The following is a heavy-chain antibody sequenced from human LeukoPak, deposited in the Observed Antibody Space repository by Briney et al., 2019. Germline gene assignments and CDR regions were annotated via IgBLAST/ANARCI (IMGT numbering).Heavy chain of an antibody. CDR2: IIPILGIT. V-gene: IGHV1-69*04. Sequence: SVKVSCKASGGTFSNYAISWVRQAPGQGLEWMGGIIPILGITNYAQKLQGRVTMTTDTSTSTAYMELRSLRSDDTAVYYCARGFSGITMVRGDPGDAFDIWGQGTMVTVSS. CDR3: ARGFSGITMVRGDPGDAFDI. J-gene: IGHJ3*02. CDR1: GGTFSNYA. D-gene: IGHD3-10*01.